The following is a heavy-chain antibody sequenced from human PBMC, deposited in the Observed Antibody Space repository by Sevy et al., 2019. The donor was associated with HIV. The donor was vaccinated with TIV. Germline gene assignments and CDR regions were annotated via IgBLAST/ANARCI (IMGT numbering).Heavy chain of an antibody. V-gene: IGHV3-49*03. Sequence: GGSLRLSCTASGFTFGDYAMSWFRQAPGKGLEWVGFIRSKAYGGTTEYAGSVKGRFTISRDDSKSIAYLQMNSLKTEDTAVYYCTREPDYYDSSGYTVYWGQGTLVTVSS. J-gene: IGHJ4*02. CDR3: TREPDYYDSSGYTVY. D-gene: IGHD3-22*01. CDR1: GFTFGDYA. CDR2: IRSKAYGGTT.